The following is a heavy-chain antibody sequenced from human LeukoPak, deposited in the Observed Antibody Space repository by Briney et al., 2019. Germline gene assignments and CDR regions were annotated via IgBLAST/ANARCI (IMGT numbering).Heavy chain of an antibody. CDR2: ISYDGSNK. Sequence: GGSLRLSCAASGLTFSSYAMHWVRQAPGKGLEWVAVISYDGSNKYYADSVKGRFTISRDNSKNTLYLQMNSLRAEDTAVYYCASLSPAAAPGGFDYWGQGTLVTVSS. CDR3: ASLSPAAAPGGFDY. CDR1: GLTFSSYA. V-gene: IGHV3-30-3*01. D-gene: IGHD6-25*01. J-gene: IGHJ4*02.